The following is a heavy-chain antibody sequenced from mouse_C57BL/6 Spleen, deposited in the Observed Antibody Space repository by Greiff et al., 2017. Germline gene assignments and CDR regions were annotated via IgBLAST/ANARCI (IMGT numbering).Heavy chain of an antibody. V-gene: IGHV1-42*01. CDR2: INPSTGGT. J-gene: IGHJ2*02. CDR1: GYSFTGYY. Sequence: VQLQQSGPELVKPGASVKISCKASGYSFTGYYMNWVKQSPEKSLEWIGEINPSTGGTPYNQKFKAKATLPVDKSSSPAYMQLQSLTSEDSAVYYCAREGYEDYWGQGTSLTVSS. CDR3: AREGYEDY. D-gene: IGHD2-2*01.